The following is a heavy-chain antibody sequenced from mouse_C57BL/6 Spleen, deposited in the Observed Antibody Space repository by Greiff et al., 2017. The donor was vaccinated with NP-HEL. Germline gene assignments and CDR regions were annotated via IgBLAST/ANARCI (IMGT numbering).Heavy chain of an antibody. Sequence: VQLQQSGAELVRPGTSVKVSCKASGYAFTNYLIEWVKQRPGQGLEWIGVINPGSGGTNYNEKFQGKATLTADKSYSTAYMQLSSLTSESSAFYFCARYCCKPYWYFDVWGTGTTVTVSS. V-gene: IGHV1-54*01. CDR2: INPGSGGT. CDR3: ARYCCKPYWYFDV. CDR1: GYAFTNYL. J-gene: IGHJ1*03.